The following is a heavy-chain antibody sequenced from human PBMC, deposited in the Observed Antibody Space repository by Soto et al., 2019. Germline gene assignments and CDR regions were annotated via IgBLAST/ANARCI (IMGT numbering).Heavy chain of an antibody. J-gene: IGHJ5*02. V-gene: IGHV1-69*06. CDR3: ARVYYDSSGSPFGP. Sequence: ASVKVSCKASGGTFSSYAISWVRQAPGQGLEWMGGIIPIFGTANYAQKFQGRVTITADKSTSTAYMELSSLRSEDTAVYYCARVYYDSSGSPFGPWGQGTLVTVSS. CDR2: IIPIFGTA. D-gene: IGHD3-22*01. CDR1: GGTFSSYA.